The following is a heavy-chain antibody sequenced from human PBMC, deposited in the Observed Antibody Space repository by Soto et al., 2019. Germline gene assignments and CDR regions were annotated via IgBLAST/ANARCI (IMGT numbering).Heavy chain of an antibody. V-gene: IGHV3-7*01. CDR2: IKQDGSEK. Sequence: GGSLRLSCAASGFTFSSYWMSWVRQAPGKGLEWVANIKQDGSEKYYVDSVKGRFTISRDNAKNSLYLQMNSLRAEDTAVYYCARDSGRQWLGYYYMDVWGKGTTVTVSS. CDR3: ARDSGRQWLGYYYMDV. D-gene: IGHD6-19*01. J-gene: IGHJ6*03. CDR1: GFTFSSYW.